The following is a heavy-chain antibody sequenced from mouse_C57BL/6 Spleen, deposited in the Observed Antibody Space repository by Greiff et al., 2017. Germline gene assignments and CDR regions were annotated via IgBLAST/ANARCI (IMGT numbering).Heavy chain of an antibody. J-gene: IGHJ2*01. CDR1: GYTFTSYW. Sequence: QVQLQQPGAELVMPGASVKLSCKASGYTFTSYWMHWVKQRPGQGLEWIGEIDPSDSYTNYNQKFKGKSTLTVDKSSSTAYMQLSSLTSEDSAVYYCARKNDGYYRGYYFDYWGQGTTLTVSS. CDR2: IDPSDSYT. V-gene: IGHV1-69*01. CDR3: ARKNDGYYRGYYFDY. D-gene: IGHD2-3*01.